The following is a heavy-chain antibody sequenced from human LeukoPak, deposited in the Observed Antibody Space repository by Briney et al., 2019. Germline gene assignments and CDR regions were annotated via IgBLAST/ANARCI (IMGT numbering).Heavy chain of an antibody. CDR3: AKDIQLST. D-gene: IGHD5-24*01. J-gene: IGHJ3*01. CDR2: IGASGEST. V-gene: IGHV3-23*01. Sequence: GRSLCLSCAAPGFTFSAAAMTWLPQAPGKGLEWLSLIGASGESTYYADSVKGRFTISRDNSKNTLSLQMNSLRVEDTAMYFCAKDIQLSTWGLGTMVTVSS. CDR1: GFTFSAAA.